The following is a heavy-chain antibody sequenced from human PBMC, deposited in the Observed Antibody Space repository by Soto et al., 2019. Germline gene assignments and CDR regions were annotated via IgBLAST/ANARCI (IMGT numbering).Heavy chain of an antibody. CDR1: GFTVSSNY. V-gene: IGHV3-66*01. J-gene: IGHJ5*02. CDR3: ATDDLNWIAVAGTGWVDP. D-gene: IGHD6-19*01. CDR2: IYSGGST. Sequence: EVQLVESGGGLVQPGGSLRLSCAASGFTVSSNYMNWVRQAPGKGLEWVSIIYSGGSTYYADSVKGRFTISRDNSKNTLDLQMSSLRAEDTAVYYWATDDLNWIAVAGTGWVDPWGQGTLVTVSS.